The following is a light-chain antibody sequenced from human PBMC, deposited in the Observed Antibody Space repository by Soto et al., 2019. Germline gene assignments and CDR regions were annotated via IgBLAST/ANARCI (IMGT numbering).Light chain of an antibody. J-gene: IGKJ1*01. CDR3: LQDYSYPRT. Sequence: AIQMTQSPSSLSASVGDRVIITCRASQAIRTELGWYQQRPGKAPKLLIYGTSNLQSGVPSRFSGSGSGTDFTLTINGLQTEDFATYYCLQDYSYPRTFGQGTKVDVK. CDR2: GTS. V-gene: IGKV1-6*01. CDR1: QAIRTE.